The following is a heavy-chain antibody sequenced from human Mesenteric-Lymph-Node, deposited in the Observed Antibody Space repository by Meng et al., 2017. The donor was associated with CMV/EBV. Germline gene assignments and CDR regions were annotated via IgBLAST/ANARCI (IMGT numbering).Heavy chain of an antibody. J-gene: IGHJ4*02. CDR1: GIPLSSYA. D-gene: IGHD3-9*01. CDR2: IRYDGANK. Sequence: GESLKISCAASGIPLSSYAMHWVRQAPGKGLEWVAYIRYDGANKYYEDSVKGRFTISRDNSKNTLYLQMNSLRAEDTAVYYCAKDQNPIRYFDHRANFDYWGQGTLVTVSS. CDR3: AKDQNPIRYFDHRANFDY. V-gene: IGHV3-30*02.